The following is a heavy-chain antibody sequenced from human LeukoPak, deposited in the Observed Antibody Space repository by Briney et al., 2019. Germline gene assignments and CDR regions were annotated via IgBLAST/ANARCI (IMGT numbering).Heavy chain of an antibody. Sequence: SETLSLTCTVSGGSISSSSYYWGWIRQPPGKGLEWIGYIYYSGSTNYNPSLKSRVTISVDTSKNQFSLKLSSVTAADTAVYYCARDQRYYYGSGSYRAFDIWGQGTMVTVSS. D-gene: IGHD3-10*01. CDR1: GGSISSSSYY. CDR2: IYYSGST. CDR3: ARDQRYYYGSGSYRAFDI. V-gene: IGHV4-61*01. J-gene: IGHJ3*02.